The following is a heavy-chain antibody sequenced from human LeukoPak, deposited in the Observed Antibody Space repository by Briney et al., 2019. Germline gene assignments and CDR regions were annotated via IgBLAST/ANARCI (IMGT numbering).Heavy chain of an antibody. CDR2: ISGGGSSRT. J-gene: IGHJ6*02. D-gene: IGHD2-2*01. Sequence: PGGSLTLSCAASGFPFNIYAMPWVRQAPVKGLGWVSSISGGGSSRTYYADSVRGRFTISRDSSNNTLYLQINSLRAEDTAVYYCAKDSCSSISCLYGMDVWGQGTTVTVSS. CDR3: AKDSCSSISCLYGMDV. V-gene: IGHV3-23*01. CDR1: GFPFNIYA.